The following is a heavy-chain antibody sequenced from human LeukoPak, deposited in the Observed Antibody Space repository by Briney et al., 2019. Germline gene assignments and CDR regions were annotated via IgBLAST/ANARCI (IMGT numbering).Heavy chain of an antibody. CDR2: INSDGKTT. V-gene: IGHV3-74*01. D-gene: IGHD2-15*01. Sequence: GGSLRLSCAASGFTFSSYWMHWVRHGPGKGLVWVSRINSDGKTTIYADSVKGRFTISRDNAKNTLYQQMNSLRAEDTAVYYCARVAAPGVYFDYWGRGTLVTVSS. CDR1: GFTFSSYW. J-gene: IGHJ4*02. CDR3: ARVAAPGVYFDY.